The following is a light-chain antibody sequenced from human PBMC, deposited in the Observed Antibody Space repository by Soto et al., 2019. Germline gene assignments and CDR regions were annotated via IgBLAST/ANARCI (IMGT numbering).Light chain of an antibody. CDR1: QSVGTF. CDR3: QQCYNWPQWT. V-gene: IGKV3-11*01. CDR2: DAS. Sequence: EIVLTQSPATLSLSPGERATLSCRASQSVGTFFAWYQQKPGQAPRLLIYDASNRATGIPARFSGSGSGTDFPLTISSLEPEDFAVYYCQQCYNWPQWTFGQGTKVDI. J-gene: IGKJ1*01.